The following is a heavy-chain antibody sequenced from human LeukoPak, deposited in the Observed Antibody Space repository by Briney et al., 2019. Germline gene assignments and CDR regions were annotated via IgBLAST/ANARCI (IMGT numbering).Heavy chain of an antibody. J-gene: IGHJ4*02. CDR1: GYTFTGHY. V-gene: IGHV1-2*02. D-gene: IGHD5-24*01. CDR3: ARSVGTRDGYNTFDY. Sequence: ASVKVSCKASGYTFTGHYMYWVRQAPGQGLEWMGWSNPNSGGTNYAQTFQGRVTMTRDTSISTAYMELSRLRSDDTAVYYCARSVGTRDGYNTFDYWGQGTLVTVSS. CDR2: SNPNSGGT.